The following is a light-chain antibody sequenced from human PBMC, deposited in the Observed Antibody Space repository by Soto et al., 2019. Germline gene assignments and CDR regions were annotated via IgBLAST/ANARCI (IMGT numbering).Light chain of an antibody. J-gene: IGKJ5*01. V-gene: IGKV3-20*01. CDR3: LHCQSGHPIT. CDR1: QSVGTR. Sequence: EILLTQSPDTLSLSPWERATLSCRAAQSVGTRLAWYQHKTGQVPSLLISGASSRATGIPDRFTGSGSETSFTLTISRLQPEDFALHHSLHCQSGHPITFGQGTRLETK. CDR2: GAS.